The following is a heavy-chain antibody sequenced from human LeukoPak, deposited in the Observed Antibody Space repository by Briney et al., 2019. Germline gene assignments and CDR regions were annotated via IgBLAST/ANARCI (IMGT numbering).Heavy chain of an antibody. CDR3: ARVPKGYSFGYSYFDY. CDR2: ISGSGGST. CDR1: GFTFSSYA. D-gene: IGHD5-18*01. V-gene: IGHV3-23*01. Sequence: GGSLRLSCAASGFTFSSYAMSWVRQAPGKGLEWVSAISGSGGSTYYADSVKGRFTISRDNSKNTLYLQMNSLRAEDTAVYYCARVPKGYSFGYSYFDYWGQGTLVTVSS. J-gene: IGHJ4*02.